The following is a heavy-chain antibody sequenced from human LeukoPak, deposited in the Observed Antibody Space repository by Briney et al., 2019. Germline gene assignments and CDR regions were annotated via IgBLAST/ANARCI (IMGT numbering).Heavy chain of an antibody. D-gene: IGHD3-22*01. J-gene: IGHJ3*02. V-gene: IGHV3-23*01. CDR1: VCTFISYA. CDR2: ISGSGGST. CDR3: AKGRYYYDSSDAFDI. Sequence: GGALRLSFACSVCTFISYAMSWVRQAGWKGLEGVSAISGSGGSTYYAASVKGRLTISRDNSKNTLYLQMNSLRAEDTAVYYCAKGRYYYDSSDAFDIWGQGTMVTVSS.